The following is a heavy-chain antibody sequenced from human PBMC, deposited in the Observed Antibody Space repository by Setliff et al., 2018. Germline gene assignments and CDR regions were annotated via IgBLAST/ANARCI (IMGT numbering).Heavy chain of an antibody. J-gene: IGHJ4*02. CDR2: ISHSGST. D-gene: IGHD4-17*01. V-gene: IGHV4-38-2*02. Sequence: PSETLSLTCTVSGYSISSGHYWGWIRQPPGKGLEWIGSISHSGSTYYNPSLRSRVTISLDTSKNQFSPKLTSVTAADTAVYYCAGGRRYDYGWDFDYWGQVTLVTVSS. CDR1: GYSISSGHY. CDR3: AGGRRYDYGWDFDY.